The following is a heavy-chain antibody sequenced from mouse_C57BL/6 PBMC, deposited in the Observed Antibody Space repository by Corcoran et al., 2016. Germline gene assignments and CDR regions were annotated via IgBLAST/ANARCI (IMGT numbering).Heavy chain of an antibody. CDR1: GYTFTTYG. J-gene: IGHJ2*01. Sequence: QIQLVQSGPELKKPGETVKISCKASGYTFTTYGMSWVKQAPGKGLKWMGWINTYSGVPTYADDFKGRFAFSLETSASTAYLQINNLKNEDTATYFCARGSGYSFDYWGQGTTLTASS. V-gene: IGHV9-3*01. CDR3: ARGSGYSFDY. CDR2: INTYSGVP. D-gene: IGHD3-2*02.